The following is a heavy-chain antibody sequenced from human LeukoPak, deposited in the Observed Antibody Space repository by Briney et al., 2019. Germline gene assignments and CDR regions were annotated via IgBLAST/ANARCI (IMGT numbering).Heavy chain of an antibody. CDR2: IDRAEGRI. CDR3: VADRGNWSGGDF. Sequence: GGSLRLSCAVSTFAFGSYCIHWVRHLPGEGLAWVSSIDRAEGRIQWADSVKGRFTISRDNAKNTVYVQMNSLRPEDSAVYYCVADRGNWSGGDFWGRGTLVIVSS. V-gene: IGHV3-74*01. J-gene: IGHJ4*02. D-gene: IGHD3-10*01. CDR1: TFAFGSYC.